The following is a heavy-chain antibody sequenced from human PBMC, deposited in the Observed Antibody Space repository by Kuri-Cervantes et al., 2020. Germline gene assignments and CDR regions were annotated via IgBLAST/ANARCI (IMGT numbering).Heavy chain of an antibody. CDR1: GFSLSNARMG. Sequence: SGPTLVKPTETLTLTCTVSGFSLSNARMGVSWIRQPPGKALEWLARIDWDDDKFYRTSLKTRLAISKDTSKNQVVLTMTNMDPVDTATYYCARMPHEWGQGILVTVSS. J-gene: IGHJ4*02. V-gene: IGHV2-70*04. CDR3: ARMPHE. CDR2: IDWDDDK.